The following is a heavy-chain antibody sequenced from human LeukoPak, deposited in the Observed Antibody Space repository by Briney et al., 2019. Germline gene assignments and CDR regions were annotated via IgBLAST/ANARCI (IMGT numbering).Heavy chain of an antibody. D-gene: IGHD6-19*01. V-gene: IGHV3-30*02. J-gene: IGHJ6*03. CDR3: AKVGLAVAGTDYYYYMDV. CDR1: GFTFSSYG. Sequence: PGGSLRLSCAASGFTFSSYGMHWVRQAPGKGLEWVAFIRYDGSNKYYADSVKGRFTISRDNSKNTLYLQMNSLRAEDTAVYYCAKVGLAVAGTDYYYYMDVWGKGTAVTVSS. CDR2: IRYDGSNK.